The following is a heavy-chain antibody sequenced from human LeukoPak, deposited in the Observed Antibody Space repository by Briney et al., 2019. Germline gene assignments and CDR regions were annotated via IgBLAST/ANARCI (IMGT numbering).Heavy chain of an antibody. V-gene: IGHV1-2*02. CDR1: GYTFTGYY. D-gene: IGHD6-13*01. CDR3: ARDEPSLPAAGRGGLNPSYYFDY. Sequence: ASVKVSCKASGYTFTGYYMHWVRQAPGQGLEWMGWINPNSSGTGFAQKFQGRVTMTRDTSTSTVYMELSSLRSEDTAVYYCARDEPSLPAAGRGGLNPSYYFDYWGQGTLVTVSS. J-gene: IGHJ4*02. CDR2: INPNSSGT.